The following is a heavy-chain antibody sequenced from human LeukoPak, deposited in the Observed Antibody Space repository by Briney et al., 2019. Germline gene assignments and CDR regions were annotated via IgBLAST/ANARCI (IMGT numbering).Heavy chain of an antibody. J-gene: IGHJ4*02. Sequence: GGSLRLSCAASGFTFSSYEMNWVRQAPGKGLEWVSYISSSSSYIYYADSVKGRFTISRDNAKNPLYLQMNSLRAEDTAVYYCARDTATVTDYWGQGTLVTVSS. D-gene: IGHD4-17*01. CDR2: ISSSSSYI. V-gene: IGHV3-21*05. CDR3: ARDTATVTDY. CDR1: GFTFSSYE.